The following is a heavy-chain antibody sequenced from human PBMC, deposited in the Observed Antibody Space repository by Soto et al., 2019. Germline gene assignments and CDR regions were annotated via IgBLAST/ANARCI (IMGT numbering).Heavy chain of an antibody. CDR3: ARDSPAAYDAFDI. Sequence: SETLSLTSTVSGGSISSYYWSWIRQPPGKGLEWIGYIYYSGSTNYNPSLKSRVTISVDTSKNQFSLKLSSVTAADTAVYYCARDSPAAYDAFDIWGQGTMVTVSS. CDR2: IYYSGST. D-gene: IGHD2-2*01. V-gene: IGHV4-59*01. J-gene: IGHJ3*02. CDR1: GGSISSYY.